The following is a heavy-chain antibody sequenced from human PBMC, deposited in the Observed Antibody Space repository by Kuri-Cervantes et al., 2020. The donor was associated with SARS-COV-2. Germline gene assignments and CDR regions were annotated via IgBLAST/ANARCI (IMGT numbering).Heavy chain of an antibody. V-gene: IGHV3-20*04. CDR2: INWNGGST. Sequence: GGSLRLSCTGSGFTFDDYGMSWVRQAPGKGLEWVSGINWNGGSTGYADSVKGRFTISRDNAKNSLYLQMNSLRAEDTAVYYCAKSRLTMVRGVITGDFDYWGQGTLVTVSS. J-gene: IGHJ4*02. CDR1: GFTFDDYG. CDR3: AKSRLTMVRGVITGDFDY. D-gene: IGHD3-10*01.